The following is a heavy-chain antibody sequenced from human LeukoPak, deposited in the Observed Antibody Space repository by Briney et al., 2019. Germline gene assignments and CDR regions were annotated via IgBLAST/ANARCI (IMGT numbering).Heavy chain of an antibody. CDR1: GFTFSSYS. CDR2: ISSSSSYI. Sequence: GGSLRLSCAATGFTFSSYSMNWVRQAPGKGLEWVSSISSSSSYIYYAVSVKGRFTISRDNAKNSLYLQMNSLRAEDTAVYYCAGYGSGSYYDNYWGQGTLVTVSS. D-gene: IGHD3-10*01. J-gene: IGHJ4*02. CDR3: AGYGSGSYYDNY. V-gene: IGHV3-21*01.